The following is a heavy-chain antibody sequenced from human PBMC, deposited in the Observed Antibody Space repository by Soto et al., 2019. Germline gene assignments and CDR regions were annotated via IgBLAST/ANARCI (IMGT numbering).Heavy chain of an antibody. CDR2: IKQDGSEK. V-gene: IGHV3-7*01. J-gene: IGHJ4*01. D-gene: IGHD3-22*01. Sequence: GGSLRLSCAASGFTFSSYWMSWVRQAPGKGLEWVANIKQDGSEKYYVDSVKGRFTISRDNAKNSLYLQMNSLRAEDTAVYYCARDSWYYYDSSGYDEDYWGHGTLVTVSS. CDR1: GFTFSSYW. CDR3: ARDSWYYYDSSGYDEDY.